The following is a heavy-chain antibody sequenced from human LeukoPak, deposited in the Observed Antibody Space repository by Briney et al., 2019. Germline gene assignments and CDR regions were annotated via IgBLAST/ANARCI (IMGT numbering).Heavy chain of an antibody. V-gene: IGHV1-2*02. Sequence: ASVKVSCKASGYTFTGYYMHWVRQAPGQGLEWMGWINPNSGGTNYAQKFQGRVTMTRDTSISTAYMELSRLRSDDTAVYYCARAHYDFWSGYYTGIGYWGQGTLVTVSS. CDR1: GYTFTGYY. J-gene: IGHJ4*02. CDR2: INPNSGGT. D-gene: IGHD3-3*01. CDR3: ARAHYDFWSGYYTGIGY.